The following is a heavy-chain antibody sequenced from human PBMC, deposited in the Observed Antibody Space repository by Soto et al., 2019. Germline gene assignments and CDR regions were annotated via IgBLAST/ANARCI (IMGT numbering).Heavy chain of an antibody. Sequence: SESLSLTCTVSGGSASTGYYYWSWIRQPPGKGLEWVGYIFYSGSAHLNPSLKSRVTISIDTSKSQFSLKLSSVTAADTAVYYCAIVFNWNIGLLGKYQHYSMDVWGQGTTVTVSS. CDR3: AIVFNWNIGLLGKYQHYSMDV. CDR1: GGSASTGYYY. J-gene: IGHJ6*02. D-gene: IGHD1-20*01. V-gene: IGHV4-30-4*01. CDR2: IFYSGSA.